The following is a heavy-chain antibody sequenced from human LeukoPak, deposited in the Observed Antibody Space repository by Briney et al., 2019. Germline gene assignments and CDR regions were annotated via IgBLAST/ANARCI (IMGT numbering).Heavy chain of an antibody. D-gene: IGHD6-13*01. Sequence: ASVRLSSTPSGYSFFVFYTYWVRQAPGQGLGWMGWVNPKSGATKSAQKFEARVTMTRDTSVTTAYMALTSLKSDDTAVYYCARHGEECSSSSCYAAPNNWLDPWGQGTLVTVAS. V-gene: IGHV1-2*02. CDR2: VNPKSGAT. CDR3: ARHGEECSSSSCYAAPNNWLDP. CDR1: GYSFFVFY. J-gene: IGHJ5*02.